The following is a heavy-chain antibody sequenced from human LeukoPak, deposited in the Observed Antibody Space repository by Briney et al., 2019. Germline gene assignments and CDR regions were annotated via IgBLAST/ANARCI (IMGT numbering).Heavy chain of an antibody. Sequence: GGSLRLSCAASGFTFSSYNMNWVRQAPGKGLEWVSSITSGSSYIYYADSVKGRFTISRDNSKNTLFLQMNSLRAEDTAIYYCAKDMGYCSSATCYGLDYWGQGTLVTVSS. CDR1: GFTFSSYN. J-gene: IGHJ4*02. CDR2: ITSGSSYI. D-gene: IGHD2-2*01. CDR3: AKDMGYCSSATCYGLDY. V-gene: IGHV3-21*04.